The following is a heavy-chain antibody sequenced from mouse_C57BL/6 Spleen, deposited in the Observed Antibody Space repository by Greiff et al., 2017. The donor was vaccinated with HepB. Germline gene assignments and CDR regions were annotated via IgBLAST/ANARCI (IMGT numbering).Heavy chain of an antibody. CDR1: GYTFTSYW. D-gene: IGHD2-1*01. J-gene: IGHJ4*01. Sequence: VQLQQPGAELVMPGASVKLSCKASGYTFTSYWMHWVKQRPGQGLEWIGEIDPSDSYTNYNQKFKGKSTLTVDKSSSTAYMQLSSLTSEDSAVYYCARGNPLATDYWGQGTSVTVSS. V-gene: IGHV1-69*01. CDR3: ARGNPLATDY. CDR2: IDPSDSYT.